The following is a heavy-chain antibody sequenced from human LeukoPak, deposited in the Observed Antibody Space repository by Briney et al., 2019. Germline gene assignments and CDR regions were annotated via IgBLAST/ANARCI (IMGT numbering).Heavy chain of an antibody. Sequence: ASVKVSCKASGYTFTRYGISWVRQAPGQGLEWMGWISGYNGNTKYAQKLQGRVTMTTDISTSTAYMELRSLRSDDTAVYYCARGYYDSSGYALAYWGQGTLVSVSS. CDR1: GYTFTRYG. J-gene: IGHJ4*02. CDR2: ISGYNGNT. CDR3: ARGYYDSSGYALAY. V-gene: IGHV1-18*01. D-gene: IGHD3-22*01.